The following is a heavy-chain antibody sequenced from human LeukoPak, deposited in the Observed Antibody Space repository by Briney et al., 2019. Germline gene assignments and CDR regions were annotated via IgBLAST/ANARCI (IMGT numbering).Heavy chain of an antibody. CDR3: ARDPEGAVVTPGYFDY. CDR1: GYTFTSYY. J-gene: IGHJ4*02. V-gene: IGHV1-46*01. CDR2: INPSGGST. Sequence: ASVKVSCKASGYTFTSYYMHWVRQAPGQGLEWMGIINPSGGSTSYAQKFQGRVTMTRDTSTSTVYMELSSLRSEDTAVYYCARDPEGAVVTPGYFDYWGQGTLVTVSS. D-gene: IGHD4-23*01.